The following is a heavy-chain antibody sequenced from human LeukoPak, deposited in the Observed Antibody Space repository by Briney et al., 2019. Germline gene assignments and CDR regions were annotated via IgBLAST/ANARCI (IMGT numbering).Heavy chain of an antibody. CDR1: GYSFTSYW. CDR2: IHPGNSDT. D-gene: IGHD3-22*01. V-gene: IGHV5-51*01. Sequence: GESLKISCKGSGYSFTSYWIGWVRQMPGKGLEWMGIIHPGNSDTRYNPSFQGQVTISADKSITTAYLQWSSLKASDTAMYYCARRDSSGSSPYYYYGMDVWGQGTTVTVSS. CDR3: ARRDSSGSSPYYYYGMDV. J-gene: IGHJ6*02.